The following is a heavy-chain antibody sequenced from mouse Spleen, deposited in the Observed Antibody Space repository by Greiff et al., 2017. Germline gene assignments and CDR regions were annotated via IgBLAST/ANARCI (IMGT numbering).Heavy chain of an antibody. V-gene: IGHV1S81*02. D-gene: IGHD2-14*01. Sequence: QVQLKQSGAELVKPGASVKLSCKASGYTFTSYYMYWVKQRPGQGLEWIGEINPSNGGTTSNEKFKSKATLTVDKSSSTAYMQLISLTSEDSAVYYCKRNYRYEGPWFAYWGQGTLVTVSA. CDR1: GYTFTSYY. CDR2: INPSNGGT. CDR3: KRNYRYEGPWFAY. J-gene: IGHJ3*01.